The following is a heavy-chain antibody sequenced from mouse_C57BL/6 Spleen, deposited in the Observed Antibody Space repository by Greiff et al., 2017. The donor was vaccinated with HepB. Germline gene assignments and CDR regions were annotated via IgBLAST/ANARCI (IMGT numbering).Heavy chain of an antibody. V-gene: IGHV1-52*01. J-gene: IGHJ2*01. CDR1: GYTFTSYW. D-gene: IGHD1-1*02. CDR3: ARGLGSGGLRGDY. Sequence: QVQLQQPGAELVRPGSSVKLSCKASGYTFTSYWMHWVKQRPIQGLEWIGNTDPSDSETHYNQKFKDKATLTVDKSSSTAYMQLSSLTSEDSAVYYCARGLGSGGLRGDYWGQGTTLTVSS. CDR2: TDPSDSET.